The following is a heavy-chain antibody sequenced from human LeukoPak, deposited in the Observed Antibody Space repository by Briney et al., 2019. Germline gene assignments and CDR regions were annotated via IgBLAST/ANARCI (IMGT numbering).Heavy chain of an antibody. CDR2: INHSGST. CDR1: GGSFSGYY. Sequence: SETLSLTCAVYGGSFSGYYWSWIRQPPGKGLEWIGEINHSGSTNYNPSLKSRVTISVDTSKNQFSLKLSSVTAADTAVYYCASSPGYSGYDYSFDYWGHGTLVTVSS. D-gene: IGHD5-12*01. J-gene: IGHJ4*01. CDR3: ASSPGYSGYDYSFDY. V-gene: IGHV4-34*01.